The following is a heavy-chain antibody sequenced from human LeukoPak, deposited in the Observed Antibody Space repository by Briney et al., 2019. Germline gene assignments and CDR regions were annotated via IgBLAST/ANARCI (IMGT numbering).Heavy chain of an antibody. V-gene: IGHV3-23*01. CDR1: GFTLGNYA. D-gene: IGHD3-9*01. CDR2: LSASGGST. Sequence: GSLRLSCVASGFTLGNYAMTWVRKAPGKGLEWVSHLSASGGSTYYADSVKGRFTISRDNSRNTLHLQMRSLRAEDTAVYYCAKGNDDILTGFDYWGQGTLVTVSS. CDR3: AKGNDDILTGFDY. J-gene: IGHJ4*02.